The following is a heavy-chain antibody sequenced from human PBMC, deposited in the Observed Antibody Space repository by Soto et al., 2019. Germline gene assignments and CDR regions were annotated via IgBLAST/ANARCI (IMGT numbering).Heavy chain of an antibody. D-gene: IGHD3-22*01. J-gene: IGHJ5*02. CDR3: ARDRIEYYDSSGYP. CDR2: ISAYNGNT. V-gene: IGHV1-18*01. CDR1: GYTFTSYA. Sequence: ASVKVSCKASGYTFTSYAMHWVRQAPGQRLEWMGWISAYNGNTNYAQKLQGRITMATDTSTSTAYMELRSLRSDDTAVYYCARDRIEYYDSSGYPWGQGTLVTVSS.